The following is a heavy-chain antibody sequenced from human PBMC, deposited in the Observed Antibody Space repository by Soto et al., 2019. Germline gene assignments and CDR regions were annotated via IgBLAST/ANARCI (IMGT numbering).Heavy chain of an antibody. CDR3: ARHEVAAAVDTNWFDP. D-gene: IGHD6-13*01. CDR2: IYYSGST. Sequence: QLQLQESGPGLVKPSETLSLTCTVSGGSISSSSYYWGWIRQPPGKGLEWIGSIYYSGSTYYNPSLKSRVTISVDTSKNQFSLKLSSVTAADTAVYYCARHEVAAAVDTNWFDPWGQGTLVTVSS. J-gene: IGHJ5*02. V-gene: IGHV4-39*01. CDR1: GGSISSSSYY.